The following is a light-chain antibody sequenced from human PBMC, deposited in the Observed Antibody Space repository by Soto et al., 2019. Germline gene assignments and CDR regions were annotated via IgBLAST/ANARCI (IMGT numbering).Light chain of an antibody. CDR1: QSISSW. Sequence: DIQMTQSPSTLSASVGDRVTITCRASQSISSWLAWYQQKPGKAPKLLIYKASSLESGVPSRFSGSGSGTEFTLTISSLQHDDFATYYCQQYNSYPLTLGGGTKVDIK. CDR3: QQYNSYPLT. J-gene: IGKJ4*01. CDR2: KAS. V-gene: IGKV1-5*03.